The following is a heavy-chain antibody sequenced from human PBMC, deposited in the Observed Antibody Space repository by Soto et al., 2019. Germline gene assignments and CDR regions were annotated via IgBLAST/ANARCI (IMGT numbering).Heavy chain of an antibody. V-gene: IGHV3-64*01. CDR2: ISSNGGST. CDR3: ARAPYDILTGYYFDY. CDR1: GFTFSSYA. Sequence: GGSLRLSCAASGFTFSSYAMHWVRQAPGKGLEYVSAISSNGGSTYYANSVKGRFTISRDNSKNTLYLQMGSLRAEDMALYYCARAPYDILTGYYFDYWGQGTLVTVSS. D-gene: IGHD3-9*01. J-gene: IGHJ4*02.